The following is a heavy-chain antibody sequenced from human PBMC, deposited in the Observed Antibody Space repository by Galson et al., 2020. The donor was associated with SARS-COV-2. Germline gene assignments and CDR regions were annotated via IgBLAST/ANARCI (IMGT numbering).Heavy chain of an antibody. CDR3: ARDVGFDSDF. Sequence: ASVKVSCKASGVTFSSYTITWVRQAPGQGLEWMGRITPIVGIPNYAPKFRGRVTITADKSTSTSYMDLNSLTSEDTAIYFCARDVGFDSDFWGQGTLVTVSS. V-gene: IGHV1-69*04. J-gene: IGHJ4*02. CDR2: ITPIVGIP. CDR1: GVTFSSYT. D-gene: IGHD3-22*01.